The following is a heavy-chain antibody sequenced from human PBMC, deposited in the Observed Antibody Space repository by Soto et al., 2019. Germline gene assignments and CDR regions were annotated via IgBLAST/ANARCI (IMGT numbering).Heavy chain of an antibody. CDR1: GFTFSSYA. CDR2: ISGSGGST. V-gene: IGHV3-23*01. D-gene: IGHD3-3*01. CDR3: AKSGLRFLEWPYGMYV. J-gene: IGHJ6*02. Sequence: GGSLRLSCAASGFTFSSYAMSWVRQAPGKGLEWVSAISGSGGSTYYADSVKGRFTISRDNSKNTLYLQMNSLRAEDTAVYYCAKSGLRFLEWPYGMYVSGRGTTVTVSS.